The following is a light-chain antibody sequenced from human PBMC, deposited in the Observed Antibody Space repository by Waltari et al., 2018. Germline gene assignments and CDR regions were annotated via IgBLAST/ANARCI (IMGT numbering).Light chain of an antibody. V-gene: IGKV3-11*01. CDR3: QQRSAWPLT. CDR2: DTS. CDR1: QSVSIY. Sequence: EIVLTQSPATLSLSPGERATLPCRARQSVSIYLAWYQQKPGQAPRLLIYDTSKRATGIPARFSGSGSGTDFTLTITSLEPDDFADYYCQQRSAWPLTFGQGTRLEIK. J-gene: IGKJ5*01.